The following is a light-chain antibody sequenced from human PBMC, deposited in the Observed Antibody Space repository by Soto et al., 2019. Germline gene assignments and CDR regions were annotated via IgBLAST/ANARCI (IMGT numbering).Light chain of an antibody. CDR2: RNN. CDR1: SSSIGSYY. V-gene: IGLV1-47*01. J-gene: IGLJ3*02. Sequence: QSVLTQPPSASGTPGQRVSISCSGSSSSIGSYYVYWYQQLPGTAPRLLIYRNNQRFSGVPDRFSGSKSGTSASLAISGLRSEDEADYYCVAWDDSLSGRVFGGGTKLTVL. CDR3: VAWDDSLSGRV.